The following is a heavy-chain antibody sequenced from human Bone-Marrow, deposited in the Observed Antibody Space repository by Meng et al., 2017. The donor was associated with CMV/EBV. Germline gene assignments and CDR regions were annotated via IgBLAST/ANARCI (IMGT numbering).Heavy chain of an antibody. V-gene: IGHV1-8*01. CDR2: MNPNSGNT. J-gene: IGHJ4*02. CDR1: GYTFTSYD. CDR3: ATGVADFEY. D-gene: IGHD6-19*01. Sequence: QVELVQCGARMKKPAASLKVSCKASGYTFTSYDINSWRQAAGQGLEWMGWMNPNSGNTDYAQKFQGRVTMTRNISKSTAYMDLSSLRSEDTAVYYCATGVADFEYWGQGTLVTVSS.